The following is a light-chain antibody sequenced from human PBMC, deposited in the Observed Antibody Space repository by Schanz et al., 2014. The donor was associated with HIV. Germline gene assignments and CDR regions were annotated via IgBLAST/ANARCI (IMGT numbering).Light chain of an antibody. CDR2: NTY. Sequence: QSVLTQPPSASGTPGQRVTISCSGSTSSIKTNTVNWFQPLPGTAPKLLIYNTYHRPSGVPDRFSGSESGTSASLAISGLQSEDEADYYCGTWDDSLNGWVFGGGTKLTVL. J-gene: IGLJ3*02. CDR1: TSSIKTNT. CDR3: GTWDDSLNGWV. V-gene: IGLV1-44*01.